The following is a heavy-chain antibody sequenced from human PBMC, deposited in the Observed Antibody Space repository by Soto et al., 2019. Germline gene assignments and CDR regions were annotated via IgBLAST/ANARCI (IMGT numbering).Heavy chain of an antibody. CDR1: GGSFSGYY. CDR2: INHSGST. J-gene: IGHJ4*02. CDR3: ARGTSWQLPFDY. V-gene: IGHV4-34*01. Sequence: SSETLSLTCAVYGGSFSGYYWSWIRQPPGKGLEWIGEINHSGSTNYNPSLKSRVTISVDTSKNQFSLKVSSVTAADTAVYYCARGTSWQLPFDYWGQGTLVTVSS. D-gene: IGHD6-13*01.